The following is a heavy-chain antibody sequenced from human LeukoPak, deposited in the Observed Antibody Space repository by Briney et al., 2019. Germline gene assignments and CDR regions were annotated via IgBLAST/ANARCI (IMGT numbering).Heavy chain of an antibody. CDR3: AREPDNWFDP. CDR1: GFTFSTSW. J-gene: IGHJ5*02. CDR2: IKQDGSEK. V-gene: IGHV3-7*01. Sequence: GGALRLSCVAPGFTFSTSWRTWVRPGPRKGLERVANIKQDGSEKFYVASVKGGFTISRDNAKNSLYLQMNSLRAEDTAVYYCAREPDNWFDPWGQGTLVTVSS.